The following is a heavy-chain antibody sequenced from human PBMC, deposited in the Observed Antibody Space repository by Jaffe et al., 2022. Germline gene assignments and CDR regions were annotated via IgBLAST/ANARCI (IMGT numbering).Heavy chain of an antibody. CDR2: IRYDGSNK. J-gene: IGHJ4*02. D-gene: IGHD3-16*01. CDR3: AKDGTSVSGLHLGEFLDLVY. Sequence: QVQLVESGGGVVQPGGSLRLSCAASGFTFSSYGMHWVRQAPGKGLEWVAFIRYDGSNKYYADSVKGRFTISRDNSKNTLYLQMNSLRAEDTAVYYCAKDGTSVSGLHLGEFLDLVYWGQGTLVTVSS. CDR1: GFTFSSYG. V-gene: IGHV3-30*02.